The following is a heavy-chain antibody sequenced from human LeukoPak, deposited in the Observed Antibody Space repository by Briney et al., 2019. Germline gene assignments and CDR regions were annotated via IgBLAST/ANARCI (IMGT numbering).Heavy chain of an antibody. D-gene: IGHD6-13*01. J-gene: IGHJ4*02. CDR2: IYSGGST. Sequence: GGSLRLSCAASGFTVSSNYTSWVRQAPGKGLEWVSVIYSGGSTYYAGSVKGRFTIPRDNSKNTLYLQMNSLRAEDTAVYYCAKDRAAAGTSDYWGQGTLVTVSS. CDR1: GFTVSSNY. V-gene: IGHV3-53*01. CDR3: AKDRAAAGTSDY.